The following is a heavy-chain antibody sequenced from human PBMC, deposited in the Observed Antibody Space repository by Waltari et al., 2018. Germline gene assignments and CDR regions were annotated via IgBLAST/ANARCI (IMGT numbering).Heavy chain of an antibody. CDR1: GFPFSSSW. D-gene: IGHD2-8*01. J-gene: IGHJ4*02. CDR3: ATAGYYRFDF. V-gene: IGHV3-74*01. Sequence: EVQLVESGGDLVQPGGSLRLSCVGSGFPFSSSWSHWVRQAPGEGLVWVARINSDGSTTDYADSVKGRFTISRDNAKNTLYLQINSLSVEDTAIYYCATAGYYRFDFWGQGTLVTVSS. CDR2: INSDGSTT.